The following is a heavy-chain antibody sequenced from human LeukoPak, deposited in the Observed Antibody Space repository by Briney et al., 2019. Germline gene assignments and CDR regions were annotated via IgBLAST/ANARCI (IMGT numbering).Heavy chain of an antibody. CDR1: GFTVSSNY. Sequence: GGSLRLSCAASGFTVSSNYMSWVRQAPGKGLEWVSVIYSGGSTYYADSVKGRFTISRDKSKNTLYLQMNSLRAEGTAVYYCARASTYYYDSSGPLGAFDIWGQGTMVTVSS. CDR3: ARASTYYYDSSGPLGAFDI. CDR2: IYSGGST. D-gene: IGHD3-22*01. J-gene: IGHJ3*02. V-gene: IGHV3-66*01.